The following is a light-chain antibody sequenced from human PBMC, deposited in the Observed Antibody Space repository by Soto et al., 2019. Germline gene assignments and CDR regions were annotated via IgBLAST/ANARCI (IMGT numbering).Light chain of an antibody. J-gene: IGLJ1*01. CDR3: SSYAGSSNV. Sequence: QSALTQPPAGSGSPGQTVAICCTGRSSDVGGYNYVSWYQQLPAKAPHLMIYEVTQPPSAVPDRFSGSKSGTTASLTVSGLQAEDAAPYSCSSYAGSSNVFGTGTKVTVL. CDR1: SSDVGGYNY. V-gene: IGLV2-8*01. CDR2: EVT.